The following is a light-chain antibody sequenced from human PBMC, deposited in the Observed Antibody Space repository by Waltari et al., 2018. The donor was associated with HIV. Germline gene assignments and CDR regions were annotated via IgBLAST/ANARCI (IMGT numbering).Light chain of an antibody. CDR3: NSYTSISTWV. CDR1: SSDVGSYSY. CDR2: EVR. Sequence: QSALTQPASVSGSPGQSITISCTGSSSDVGSYSYVSWYLQHPGKAPKLMIYEVRKRPAVVSPRFSGSKPGNTASLTISGLQPEDEADYYCNSYTSISTWVFGGGTKLTVL. J-gene: IGLJ3*02. V-gene: IGLV2-14*01.